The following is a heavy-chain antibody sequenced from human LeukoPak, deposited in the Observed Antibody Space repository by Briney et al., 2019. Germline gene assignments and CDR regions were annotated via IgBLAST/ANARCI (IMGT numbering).Heavy chain of an antibody. CDR3: ARTAARCFDY. J-gene: IGHJ4*02. V-gene: IGHV1-46*01. D-gene: IGHD6-6*01. CDR2: INPTGGST. CDR1: GYTFPSYF. Sequence: ASVKVSCKASGYTFPSYFMHWVRQAPGQGLEWMGIINPTGGSTTYAQKFQGRVTMTRDTSTSTVYMELSSLRSDDTAVYYCARTAARCFDYWGQGTPVTVSS.